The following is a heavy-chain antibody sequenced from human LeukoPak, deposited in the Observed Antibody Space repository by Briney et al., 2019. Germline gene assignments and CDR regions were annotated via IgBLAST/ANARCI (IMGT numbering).Heavy chain of an antibody. J-gene: IGHJ6*03. CDR1: GYTFTSYG. D-gene: IGHD3-10*01. V-gene: IGHV1-18*01. Sequence: ASVKVSCKASGYTFTSYGISWVRLAPGQGLEWMGWISAYNGNTNHAQKLQGRVTMTTDTSTSTAYMELRSLRSDDTAVYYCARERRYYGSGSYTYYYYYMDVWGKGTTVTVSS. CDR3: ARERRYYGSGSYTYYYYYMDV. CDR2: ISAYNGNT.